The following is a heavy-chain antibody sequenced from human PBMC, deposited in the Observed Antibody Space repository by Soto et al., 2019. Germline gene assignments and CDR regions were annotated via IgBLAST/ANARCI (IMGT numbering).Heavy chain of an antibody. V-gene: IGHV3-23*01. D-gene: IGHD3-10*01. CDR2: ISGGGDTT. Sequence: EVQLLESGGGLVQPGGSLRLSLAASGFTFNNYAMTWVRRVQGKGLGWVSAISGGGDTTSYADSVKGRFTVSRDGSKNTLYLQMSSLRAEDTALYYCAKGRGGSGSLTPRVDFWGQGTLVTVSS. CDR3: AKGRGGSGSLTPRVDF. CDR1: GFTFNNYA. J-gene: IGHJ4*02.